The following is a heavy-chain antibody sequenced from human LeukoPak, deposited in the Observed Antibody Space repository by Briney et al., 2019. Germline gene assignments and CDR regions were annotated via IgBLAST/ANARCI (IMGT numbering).Heavy chain of an antibody. Sequence: GGSLRLSCAASGFTFSSYDMHWVRQATGKGLEWVSAIGTAGDTYYPGSVKGRFTISRENAKNSLYLQMNSLRAGDTAVYYCARVLIVVVAAAMVLDYWGQGTLVTVSS. J-gene: IGHJ4*02. CDR2: IGTAGDT. D-gene: IGHD2-15*01. CDR1: GFTFSSYD. CDR3: ARVLIVVVAAAMVLDY. V-gene: IGHV3-13*01.